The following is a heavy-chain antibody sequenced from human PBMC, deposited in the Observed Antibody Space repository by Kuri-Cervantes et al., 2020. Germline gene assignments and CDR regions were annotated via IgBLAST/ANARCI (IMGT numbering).Heavy chain of an antibody. CDR1: GFSLSNARMG. CDR2: IFSNDEK. CDR3: ARTQTLGTYYFDY. Sequence: SGPTLVKPTETLTLTCTVSGFSLSNARMGVSWIRQPPGKALEWLAHIFSNDEKSYSRSLKSRLTISKDTSKSQVVLTMTDMDPVDTATYYCARTQTLGTYYFDYWGQGPRSPSPQ. V-gene: IGHV2-26*01. D-gene: IGHD1/OR15-1a*01. J-gene: IGHJ4*02.